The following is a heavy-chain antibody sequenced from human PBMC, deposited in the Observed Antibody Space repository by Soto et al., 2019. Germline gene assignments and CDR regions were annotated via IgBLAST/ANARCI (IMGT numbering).Heavy chain of an antibody. Sequence: GASVKVSCKASGYTFTRYAMHWVRQAPGQRLEWMGWINAGNGNTKYSQKFQGRVTITRDTSTSTVYMELSSLRSEDTAVYYCARVEHWLVRGFDFWAQGTLVTVSS. V-gene: IGHV1-3*01. D-gene: IGHD6-19*01. CDR3: ARVEHWLVRGFDF. CDR2: INAGNGNT. CDR1: GYTFTRYA. J-gene: IGHJ4*02.